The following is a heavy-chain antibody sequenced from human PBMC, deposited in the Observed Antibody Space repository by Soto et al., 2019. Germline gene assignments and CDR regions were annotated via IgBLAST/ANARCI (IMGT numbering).Heavy chain of an antibody. CDR3: ARVGYSGYDGTFAY. CDR1: GGSISSYY. D-gene: IGHD5-12*01. J-gene: IGHJ4*02. V-gene: IGHV4-59*01. Sequence: PSETLSLTCTVSGGSISSYYWSWIRQPPGKGLEWIGYIYYSGSTNYNPSLKSRVTISVDTSKNQFSLKLSSVTAADTAVYYCARVGYSGYDGTFAYWGQGTLVTVSS. CDR2: IYYSGST.